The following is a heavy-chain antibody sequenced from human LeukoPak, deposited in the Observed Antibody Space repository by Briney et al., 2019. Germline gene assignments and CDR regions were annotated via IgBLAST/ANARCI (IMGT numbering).Heavy chain of an antibody. Sequence: GGSLRLSCAASGSTFSSYSMNWVRQAPGKGLEWISYISSNSLIYYGDSVKGRCTISRDNAKNSLTLQMNSLRAEDTAVYYCARAGDPSVGGTRHFDHWGQGILVTVSS. J-gene: IGHJ4*02. V-gene: IGHV3-48*01. CDR1: GSTFSSYS. D-gene: IGHD1-1*01. CDR3: ARAGDPSVGGTRHFDH. CDR2: ISSNSLI.